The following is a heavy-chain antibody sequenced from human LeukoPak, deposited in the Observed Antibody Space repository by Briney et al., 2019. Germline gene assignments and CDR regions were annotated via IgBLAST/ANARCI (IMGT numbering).Heavy chain of an antibody. CDR1: GGTFSTYA. CDR3: AREGTSVAGRWWFDP. V-gene: IGHV1-69*10. CDR2: IIPIFGVA. Sequence: GASVKVSCKASGGTFSTYAISWVRQAPGQGLEWMGGIIPIFGVAKYAQKFQGRVTITADKSTSTAYMELSSLTSEDTAVYYCAREGTSVAGRWWFDPWGQGTLVTVSS. J-gene: IGHJ5*02. D-gene: IGHD6-19*01.